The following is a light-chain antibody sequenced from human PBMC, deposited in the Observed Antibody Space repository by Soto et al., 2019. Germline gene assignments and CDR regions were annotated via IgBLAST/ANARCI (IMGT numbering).Light chain of an antibody. CDR2: DAS. J-gene: IGKJ4*01. Sequence: EIVLTQSPATLSLSPGERATLSCRASQSVSSYLAWYQQKPAQAPRLLIYDASNRATGIPARFSGSRSGTDFTLTISSLEPEDFAVYYCQQRSIWPLTFGGGTKVEIK. V-gene: IGKV3-11*01. CDR1: QSVSSY. CDR3: QQRSIWPLT.